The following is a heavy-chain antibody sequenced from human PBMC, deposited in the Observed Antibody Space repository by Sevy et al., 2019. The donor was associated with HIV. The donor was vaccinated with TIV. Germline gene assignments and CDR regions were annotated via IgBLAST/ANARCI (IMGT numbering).Heavy chain of an antibody. J-gene: IGHJ6*02. V-gene: IGHV3-30*04. CDR3: AREAALIGGVIVSYGMDV. D-gene: IGHD3-16*02. CDR2: RSYNGNKK. CDR1: GFSFSRSA. Sequence: GGSLRLSCAASGFSFSRSAMHWVRRAPGKGLEWVADRSYNGNKKYNGDSVKGRFTISRDDSKNTPYLQMNSLRAEDTAVYYCAREAALIGGVIVSYGMDVWGQGTTVTVSS.